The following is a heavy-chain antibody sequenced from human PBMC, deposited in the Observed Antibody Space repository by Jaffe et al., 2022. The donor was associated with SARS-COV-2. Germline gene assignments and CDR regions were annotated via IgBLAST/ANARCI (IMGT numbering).Heavy chain of an antibody. CDR1: GYTFTGYY. D-gene: IGHD6-19*01. CDR2: INPNSGGT. Sequence: QVQLVQSGAEVKKPGASVKVSCKASGYTFTGYYMHWVRQAPGQGLEWMGWINPNSGGTNYAQKFQGRVTMTRDTSISTAYMELSRLRSDDTAVYYCARDIVSSGWYDGGLDLRDIWGQGTMVTVSS. J-gene: IGHJ3*02. CDR3: ARDIVSSGWYDGGLDLRDI. V-gene: IGHV1-2*02.